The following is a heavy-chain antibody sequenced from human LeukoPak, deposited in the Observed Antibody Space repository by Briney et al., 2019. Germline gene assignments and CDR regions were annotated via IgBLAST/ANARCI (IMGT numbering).Heavy chain of an antibody. D-gene: IGHD3-3*01. Sequence: ASVKVSCKASGGTFSSYAISWVRQAPGQGLEWMGGIIPIFGTANYAQKFQGRVTITADESTSTAYMELSSLRSEDTAVYYCARVSQRITIFGVVNSDYYYYGMDVWGQGTTVTVSS. J-gene: IGHJ6*02. V-gene: IGHV1-69*13. CDR1: GGTFSSYA. CDR2: IIPIFGTA. CDR3: ARVSQRITIFGVVNSDYYYYGMDV.